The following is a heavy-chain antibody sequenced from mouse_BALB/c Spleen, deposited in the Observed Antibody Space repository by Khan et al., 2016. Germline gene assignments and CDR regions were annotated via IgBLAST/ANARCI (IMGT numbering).Heavy chain of an antibody. CDR1: GFTITNTS. V-gene: IGHV14-3*02. Sequence: VRLQQSGAELVKPGASVKMSCTAAGFTITNTSMHWVNQRPEQGLEWIGRIYPATGNPKYDAKFQDKATITADTSSNTAYLQLSSLTSEDTAVYDCSGGVSDYELAYWGQGTLVTVSA. J-gene: IGHJ3*01. CDR2: IYPATGNP. CDR3: SGGVSDYELAY. D-gene: IGHD2-4*01.